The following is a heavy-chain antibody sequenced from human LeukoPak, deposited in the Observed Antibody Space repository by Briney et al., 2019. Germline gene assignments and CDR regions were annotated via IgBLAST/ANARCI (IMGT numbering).Heavy chain of an antibody. CDR3: ARGVLQPYDY. Sequence: PSETLSLTCAVYGGSFSGYYWSWIRQPPGKGLEWIGEINHSGSTNYNPSLKSRVTISVDTSKNQFSLKLSSVTAAVTAVYYCARGVLQPYDYWGQGTLVTVSS. J-gene: IGHJ4*02. V-gene: IGHV4-34*01. D-gene: IGHD2/OR15-2a*01. CDR1: GGSFSGYY. CDR2: INHSGST.